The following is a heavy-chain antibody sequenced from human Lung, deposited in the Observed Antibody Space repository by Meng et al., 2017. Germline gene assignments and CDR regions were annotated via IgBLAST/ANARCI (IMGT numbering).Heavy chain of an antibody. CDR1: GGSISSDNW. CDR3: TKNDFYCLGY. D-gene: IGHD2-21*01. V-gene: IGHV4-4*02. CDR2: IYHSGST. J-gene: IGHJ4*02. Sequence: QVRLRESGPGLVKPSGTLSLTCAFSGGSISSDNWWSWVRQPPGKGLEWIGEIYHSGSTNYNPSLKSRITISVDKPKNQFSLTLSSVTAADTAVYYCTKNDFYCLGYWGQGTLVTVSS.